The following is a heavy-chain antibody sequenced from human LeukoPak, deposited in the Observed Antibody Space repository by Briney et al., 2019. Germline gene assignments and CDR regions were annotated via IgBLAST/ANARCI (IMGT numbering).Heavy chain of an antibody. CDR3: ARDLGTTPVAYYYYGMDV. J-gene: IGHJ6*02. V-gene: IGHV3-66*01. Sequence: GGSLRLFCAASGFTVSSNYMSWGRQAPGKGLEWVSVIYSGGSTYYADSVKGRFTISRDNSKNTLYLQMNSLRAEDTAVYYCARDLGTTPVAYYYYGMDVWGQGTTVTVSS. CDR1: GFTVSSNY. CDR2: IYSGGST. D-gene: IGHD3-16*01.